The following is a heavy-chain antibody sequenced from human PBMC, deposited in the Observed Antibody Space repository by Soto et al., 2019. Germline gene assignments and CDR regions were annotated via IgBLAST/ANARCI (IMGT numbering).Heavy chain of an antibody. V-gene: IGHV4-59*01. J-gene: IGHJ5*02. Sequence: SETLSLTCTVSGDYITSYYWTWIRQAPGKGLEWIGYIYYTGSTNYNPSLKSRVAISLDASKTHFSLRLTSVTAADTVVYYCARDVYGIGWFDPWGQGTLVTVSS. CDR1: GDYITSYY. CDR3: ARDVYGIGWFDP. CDR2: IYYTGST. D-gene: IGHD3-10*01.